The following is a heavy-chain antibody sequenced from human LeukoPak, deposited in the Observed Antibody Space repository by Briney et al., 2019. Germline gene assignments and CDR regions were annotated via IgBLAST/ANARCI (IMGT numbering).Heavy chain of an antibody. CDR2: ISAYNGNT. D-gene: IGHD3-16*01. CDR1: GYTFTSYG. J-gene: IGHJ4*02. Sequence: GASVKVSCKASGYTFTSYGISWVRQAPGQVLEWMGWISAYNGNTNYAQKLQGRVTVTTDTSTSTAYMELRSLRSDDTAVYYCARDKDYIWGSSPKFDYWGQGTLVTVSS. CDR3: ARDKDYIWGSSPKFDY. V-gene: IGHV1-18*01.